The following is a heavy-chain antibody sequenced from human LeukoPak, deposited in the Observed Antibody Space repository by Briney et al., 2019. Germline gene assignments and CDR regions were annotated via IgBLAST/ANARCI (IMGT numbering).Heavy chain of an antibody. D-gene: IGHD3-3*01. CDR1: GYTFTGYY. V-gene: IGHV1-2*02. CDR2: TNPNSGGT. Sequence: GASVKVSCKASGYTFTGYYMHWVRQAPGQGLEWMGWTNPNSGGTNYAQKFQGRVTMTRDTSISTAYMELSRLRSDDTAVYYCARGGPDDFWSGYLIDYWGQGTLVTVSS. J-gene: IGHJ4*02. CDR3: ARGGPDDFWSGYLIDY.